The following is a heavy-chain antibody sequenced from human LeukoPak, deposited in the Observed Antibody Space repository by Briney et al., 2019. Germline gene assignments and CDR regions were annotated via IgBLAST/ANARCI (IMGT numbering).Heavy chain of an antibody. CDR2: IYTSGST. Sequence: PSETLSLTCTVSGGSISSGSYYWSWIRQPAGKGLEWIGRIYTSGSTNYNPSLKSRVTISVDTSKNQFSLKLSSVTAADTAVYYCARATVRSGRGVVVAHRDAFDIWGQGTMVTVSS. CDR1: GGSISSGSYY. J-gene: IGHJ3*02. D-gene: IGHD2-15*01. CDR3: ARATVRSGRGVVVAHRDAFDI. V-gene: IGHV4-61*02.